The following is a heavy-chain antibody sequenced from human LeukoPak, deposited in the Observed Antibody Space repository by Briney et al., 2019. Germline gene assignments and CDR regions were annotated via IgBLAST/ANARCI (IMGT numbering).Heavy chain of an antibody. CDR1: GYTFTSYY. D-gene: IGHD2-2*03. CDR2: INPSGGST. Sequence: ASVKVSCKASGYTFTSYYMHWVRQAPGQGLEWMGIINPSGGSTSYAQKFQGRVTMTRDTSTGTVYMELSSLRSEDTAVYYCARSLRMDNWFDPWGQGTLATVSS. V-gene: IGHV1-46*01. J-gene: IGHJ5*02. CDR3: ARSLRMDNWFDP.